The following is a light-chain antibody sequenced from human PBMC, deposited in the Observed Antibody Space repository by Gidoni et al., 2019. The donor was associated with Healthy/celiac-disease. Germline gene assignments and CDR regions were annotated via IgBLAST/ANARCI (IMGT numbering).Light chain of an antibody. V-gene: IGKV3-20*01. Sequence: EIVLTQSPATLSLSPGERATLSCRASPSVSSSYLAWYQQKPGQAPRLRIYCASCRATGIPDRFSGSGSGTDFTLTISRLEPEDFAVYYCQQYGSSPPYTFGQGTKLEIK. J-gene: IGKJ2*01. CDR3: QQYGSSPPYT. CDR2: CAS. CDR1: PSVSSSY.